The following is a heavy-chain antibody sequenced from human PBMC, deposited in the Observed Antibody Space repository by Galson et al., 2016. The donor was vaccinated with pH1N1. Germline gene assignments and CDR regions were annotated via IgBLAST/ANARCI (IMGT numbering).Heavy chain of an antibody. CDR1: GFTFNNFA. V-gene: IGHV3-30-3*01. CDR3: ARDSEDSAYDLFH. D-gene: IGHD5-12*01. Sequence: SLRLSCAASGFTFNNFAMHWVRQAPGKGLEWVAVVLYDGTNEYLADSVKGRFTVSRDNSKNTLHLQMNSLRPSDTALYYCARDSEDSAYDLFHWGQGTLGAVPS. CDR2: VLYDGTNE. J-gene: IGHJ4*02.